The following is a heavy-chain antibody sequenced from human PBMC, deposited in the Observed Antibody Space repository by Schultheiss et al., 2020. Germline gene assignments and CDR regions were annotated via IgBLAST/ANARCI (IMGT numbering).Heavy chain of an antibody. D-gene: IGHD3-16*01. J-gene: IGHJ6*02. CDR1: GFTFSSYG. CDR3: ARDQGDRGGVTNYGMDV. V-gene: IGHV3-30*03. CDR2: ISYDGSNK. Sequence: GGSLRLSCAASGFTFSSYGMHWVRQAPGKGLEWVAVISYDGSNKYYADSVKGRFTISRDNSKNTLYLQMNSLRSEDTAVYYCARDQGDRGGVTNYGMDVWGQGTTVTVSS.